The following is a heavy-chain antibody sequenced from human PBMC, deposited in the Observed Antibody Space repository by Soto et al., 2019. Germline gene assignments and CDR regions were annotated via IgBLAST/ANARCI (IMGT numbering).Heavy chain of an antibody. Sequence: PGGSLRLSCAASGFTFSSYDMHWVRQATGKGLEWFSAIGTAGDTYYPGSVKGRFTISRENAKNSLYLQMNSLRAGDTAVYYCARVSKYYDSLTGFYYYYGMDVWGQGTTVTLSS. CDR1: GFTFSSYD. V-gene: IGHV3-13*04. D-gene: IGHD3-9*01. CDR3: ARVSKYYDSLTGFYYYYGMDV. CDR2: IGTAGDT. J-gene: IGHJ6*02.